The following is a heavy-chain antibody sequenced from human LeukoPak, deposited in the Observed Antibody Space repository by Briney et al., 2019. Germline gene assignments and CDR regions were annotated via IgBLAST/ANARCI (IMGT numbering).Heavy chain of an antibody. CDR3: ARVYVRFLEWSDCMDV. V-gene: IGHV4-34*01. CDR2: INHSGST. Sequence: SETLSLTCAVYGGSFSGYYWSWIRQPPGKGLEWIGEINHSGSTNYNPSLKSRVTISVDTSKNQFSLKLSSVTAADTAVYYCARVYVRFLEWSDCMDVWGQGTTVHGSS. J-gene: IGHJ6*02. D-gene: IGHD3-3*01. CDR1: GGSFSGYY.